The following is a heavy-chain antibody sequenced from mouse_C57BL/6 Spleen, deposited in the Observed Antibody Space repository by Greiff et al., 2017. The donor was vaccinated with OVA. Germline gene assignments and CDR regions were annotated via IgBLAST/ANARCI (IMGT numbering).Heavy chain of an antibody. CDR2: ISNGGGST. D-gene: IGHD2-2*01. CDR1: GFTFSDYY. Sequence: DVMLVESGGGLVQPGGSLKLSCAASGFTFSDYYMYWVRQTPEKRLEWVAYISNGGGSTYYPDTVKGRFTISRDNTKNTLYLQMSRLKSEDTAMYYCARGGMVTTRYAMDYWGQGTSVTVSS. V-gene: IGHV5-12*01. J-gene: IGHJ4*01. CDR3: ARGGMVTTRYAMDY.